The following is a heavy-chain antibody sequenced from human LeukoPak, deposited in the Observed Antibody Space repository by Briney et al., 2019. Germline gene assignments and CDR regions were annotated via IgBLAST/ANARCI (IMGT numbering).Heavy chain of an antibody. CDR1: GGSISSYY. CDR3: ARDLRYSSGWFNWFDP. D-gene: IGHD6-19*01. V-gene: IGHV4-59*01. Sequence: KPSETLSLTCTVSGGSISSYYWSWIRQPPGKGLEWIGYIYYSGSTNYNPSLKSRVTISVDTSKNQFSLKLSSVTAADTAVYYCARDLRYSSGWFNWFDPWGQGTLVTVSS. CDR2: IYYSGST. J-gene: IGHJ5*02.